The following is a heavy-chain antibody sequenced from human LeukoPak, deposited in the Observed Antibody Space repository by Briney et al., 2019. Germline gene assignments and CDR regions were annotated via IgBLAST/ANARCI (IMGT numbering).Heavy chain of an antibody. CDR2: ISSSSSTI. J-gene: IGHJ4*02. Sequence: PGGSLRLSCAASGFTFSSYSMNWVRQAPGKGLEWVSYISSSSSTIYYADSVKGRFTISRDNAKNSLYLQMDSLRAEDTALYYCAKNLAAADSPIDYWGQGTLVTVSS. CDR3: AKNLAAADSPIDY. V-gene: IGHV3-48*01. CDR1: GFTFSSYS. D-gene: IGHD6-13*01.